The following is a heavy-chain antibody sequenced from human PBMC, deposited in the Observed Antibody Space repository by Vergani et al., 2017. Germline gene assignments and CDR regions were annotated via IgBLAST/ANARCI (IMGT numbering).Heavy chain of an antibody. CDR2: INHSGST. CDR3: ARGLSDWNMSYYYYYMDV. CDR1: GGSFSGSY. J-gene: IGHJ6*03. D-gene: IGHD1/OR15-1a*01. Sequence: QVQLQQWGAGLLKPSETLSLTCAVYGGSFSGSYWSWIRQPPGKGLEWIGGINHSGSTNYNPSLMSRVTISVDTSKNQFSLKLSSVTAADTAVSYCARGLSDWNMSYYYYYMDVWGKGTTVTVS. V-gene: IGHV4-34*01.